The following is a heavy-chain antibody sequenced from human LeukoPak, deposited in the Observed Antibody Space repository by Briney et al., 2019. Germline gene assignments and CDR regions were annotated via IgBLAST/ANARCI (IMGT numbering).Heavy chain of an antibody. CDR1: GFTFSSYE. J-gene: IGHJ6*02. V-gene: IGHV3-48*03. D-gene: IGHD6-13*01. CDR2: ISSSGSTI. Sequence: GGSLRLSCAASGFTFSSYEMNWVRQAPGKGLEWVSYISSSGSTIYYADSVKGRFTISRDNAKNSLYLQMNSLRAEDTAVYYCARATGGSSWYYYYYYGMDVWGQGTTVTVSS. CDR3: ARATGGSSWYYYYYYGMDV.